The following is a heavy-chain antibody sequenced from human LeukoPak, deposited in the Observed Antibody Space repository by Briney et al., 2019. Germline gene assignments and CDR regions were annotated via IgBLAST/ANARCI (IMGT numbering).Heavy chain of an antibody. V-gene: IGHV1-18*01. J-gene: IGHJ4*02. D-gene: IGHD6-19*01. CDR2: ISAYNGNT. CDR3: GRTGSSGWYQSLDY. Sequence: ALVKVSCKASGYTFTSYGISWARQAPGQGLEWMGWISAYNGNTNYAQKLQGRVTMTTDTSTSTAYMELRSLRSDDTAMYYCGRTGSSGWYQSLDYWGQGTLVTVSS. CDR1: GYTFTSYG.